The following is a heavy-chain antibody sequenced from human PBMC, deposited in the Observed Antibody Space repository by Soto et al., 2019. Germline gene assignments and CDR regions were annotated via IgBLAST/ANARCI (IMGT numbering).Heavy chain of an antibody. CDR1: GGSISSGGYY. J-gene: IGHJ5*02. D-gene: IGHD1-1*01. V-gene: IGHV4-31*03. CDR3: ARERDAGTTGTFVESNWFDP. Sequence: SETLSLTCTVSGGSISSGGYYWSWIRQHPGKGLEWIGYIYYSGSTYYNPSLKSRVTISVDTSKNQFSLKLSSVTAADTAVYYCARERDAGTTGTFVESNWFDPWGQGTLVTVSS. CDR2: IYYSGST.